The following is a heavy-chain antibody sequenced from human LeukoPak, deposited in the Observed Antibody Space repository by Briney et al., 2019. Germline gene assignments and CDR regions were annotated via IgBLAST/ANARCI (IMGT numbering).Heavy chain of an antibody. J-gene: IGHJ5*02. CDR1: GFTFSDYY. V-gene: IGHV3-11*04. D-gene: IGHD5-12*01. CDR3: ASTGLRGRGDWFDP. Sequence: GGSLRLSCAASGFTFSDYYMSWIRQAPGKGLEWVSYVSSSGSTIYYADSVKGRFTISRDNAKNSLYLQMNSLRAEDTAVYYCASTGLRGRGDWFDPWGQGTLVTVSS. CDR2: VSSSGSTI.